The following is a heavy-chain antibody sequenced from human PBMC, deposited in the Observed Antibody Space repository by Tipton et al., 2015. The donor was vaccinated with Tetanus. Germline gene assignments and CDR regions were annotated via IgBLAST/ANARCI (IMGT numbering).Heavy chain of an antibody. CDR2: ISSTSRYI. Sequence: SLRLSCVVSGFSFGNYRMNWVRQAPGRGLEWVSSISSTSRYIYYADPVKGRFTISRDNAKSSLFLQMNNLRADDTALYYCVSGSALDYWGQGTLISVSS. J-gene: IGHJ4*02. CDR3: VSGSALDY. V-gene: IGHV3-21*01. D-gene: IGHD6-25*01. CDR1: GFSFGNYR.